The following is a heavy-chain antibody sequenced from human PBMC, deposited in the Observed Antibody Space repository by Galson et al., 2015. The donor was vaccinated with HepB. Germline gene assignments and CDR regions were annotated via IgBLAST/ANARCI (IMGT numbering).Heavy chain of an antibody. CDR2: IIPIFGTA. Sequence: SVKVSCKASGGTFSSYAISWVRQAPGQGLEWMGGIIPIFGTANYAQKFQGRVTITADESTSTAYMELSSLRSEDTAVYYCAREGPGPGDYVRRDYYYMDVWGKGTTVTVSS. CDR1: GGTFSSYA. D-gene: IGHD4-17*01. J-gene: IGHJ6*03. V-gene: IGHV1-69*13. CDR3: AREGPGPGDYVRRDYYYMDV.